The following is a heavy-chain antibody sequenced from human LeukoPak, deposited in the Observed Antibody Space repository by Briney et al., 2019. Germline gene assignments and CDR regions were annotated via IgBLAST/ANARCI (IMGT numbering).Heavy chain of an antibody. CDR1: GLSISDYY. CDR2: ISSVTSAI. D-gene: IGHD2-2*02. J-gene: IGHJ4*02. V-gene: IGHV3-11*01. CDR3: VSTPAIRRLNF. Sequence: GGSLRLSCAASGLSISDYYMTWIRQAPGGGLQWIAYISSVTSAIHYANSMKGRFTMSRDNAKNSVYLQMNSLRTEDTAMYFCVSTPAIRRLNFWGQGTLVTVSS.